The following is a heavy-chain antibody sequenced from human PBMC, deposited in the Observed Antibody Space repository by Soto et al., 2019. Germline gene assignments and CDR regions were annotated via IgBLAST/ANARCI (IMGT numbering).Heavy chain of an antibody. CDR3: GSVRPSGYVLS. CDR1: GGSLSSYY. CDR2: VYFSGNT. Sequence: QVQLQESGPGLVKPSETLSFTCTVSGGSLSSYYWTWIRQSPGKGLEWIGYVYFSGNTNYNPSLKSRVTISIDTSKNQFSLRLASVTAADTAFYYCGSVRPSGYVLSWGQGTLVTVSS. J-gene: IGHJ5*02. D-gene: IGHD6-25*01. V-gene: IGHV4-59*01.